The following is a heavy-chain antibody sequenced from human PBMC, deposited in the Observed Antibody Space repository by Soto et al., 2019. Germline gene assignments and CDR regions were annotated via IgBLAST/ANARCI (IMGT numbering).Heavy chain of an antibody. D-gene: IGHD3-3*01. CDR3: ARAGVRGVSPDYDF. Sequence: SETLSLTCSVSGGYVHSYYWSWLRQSPGRGLEWIAYIYYTGSTKYNPSLKSRATISLDTSKNEVYLKMTSVTAADTAVYYCARAGVRGVSPDYDFWGQGTQVTVSS. J-gene: IGHJ4*02. V-gene: IGHV4-59*02. CDR2: IYYTGST. CDR1: GGYVHSYY.